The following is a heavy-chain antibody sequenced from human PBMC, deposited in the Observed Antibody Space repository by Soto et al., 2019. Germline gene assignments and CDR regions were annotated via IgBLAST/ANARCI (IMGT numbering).Heavy chain of an antibody. CDR2: TYYRSKWYN. V-gene: IGHV6-1*01. Sequence: SQTLSLTCAISGDSVSSNSAAWNWIRQSPSRGLEWLGRTYYRSKWYNDYEVSVKSRITINPDTSKKQFSLQLNSVTTEDTAVYYCTRDPETTAPFDLWGRGTLVTVSS. J-gene: IGHJ2*01. CDR3: TRDPETTAPFDL. CDR1: GDSVSSNSAA. D-gene: IGHD1-1*01.